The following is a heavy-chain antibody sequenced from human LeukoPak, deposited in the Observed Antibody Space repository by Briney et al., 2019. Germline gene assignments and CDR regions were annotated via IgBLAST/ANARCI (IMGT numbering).Heavy chain of an antibody. D-gene: IGHD3-3*01. V-gene: IGHV1-2*02. CDR3: ARDGSGFSPYWYFDL. CDR2: MNPGTGTT. CDR1: GFVFTGYY. Sequence: ASVKVSCKASGFVFTGYYMHWVRQARGQGLEWMGWMNPGTGTTKYSQKFQGRVTMSRDTSSTTAYMELNRLTSDDTAVYYCARDGSGFSPYWYFDLWGRGTLVTVSS. J-gene: IGHJ2*01.